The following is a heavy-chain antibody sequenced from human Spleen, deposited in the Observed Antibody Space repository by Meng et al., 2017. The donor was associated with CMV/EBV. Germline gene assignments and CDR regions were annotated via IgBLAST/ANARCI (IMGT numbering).Heavy chain of an antibody. V-gene: IGHV3-15*01. J-gene: IGHJ6*02. CDR3: TTFGVVTSMNIYGMDV. CDR2: IRTKSDGGTR. CDR1: GFIFSTVW. D-gene: IGHD3-3*01. Sequence: GESLKISCAASGFIFSTVWMSWVRQAPGKGLEWVGRIRTKSDGGTRDYAAPVKGRFTISRDDSTNTLYLQMNSLKSEDTAVYYCTTFGVVTSMNIYGMDVWGQGTTVTVSS.